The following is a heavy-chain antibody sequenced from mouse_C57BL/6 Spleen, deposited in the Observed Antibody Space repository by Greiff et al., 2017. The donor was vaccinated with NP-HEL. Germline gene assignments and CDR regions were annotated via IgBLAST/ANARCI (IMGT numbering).Heavy chain of an antibody. CDR2: ISYDGSN. CDR3: ERNSGSSYDYAMDY. V-gene: IGHV3-6*01. D-gene: IGHD1-1*01. J-gene: IGHJ4*01. CDR1: GYSITSGYY. Sequence: EVKLQESGPGLVKPSQSLSLTCSVTGYSITSGYYWNWIRQFPGNKLEWMGYISYDGSNNYNPSLKNRISITRDTAKNQFFLKLNSVTTEDTATYDWERNSGSSYDYAMDYWGQGTSVTVSS.